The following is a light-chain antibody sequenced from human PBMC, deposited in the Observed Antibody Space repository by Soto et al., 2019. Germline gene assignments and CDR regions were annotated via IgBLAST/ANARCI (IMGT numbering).Light chain of an antibody. Sequence: EIVLTESAGTLSLSPGETATLSCRASQSVSSSYLAWYQQKPGQAPRLIIYGAYSRATGIPDRFSGSGSGTDFTLTISRLEPEDFAVYYCQQYGGSPLYTCGQGTKVDIK. V-gene: IGKV3-20*01. CDR1: QSVSSSY. CDR2: GAY. CDR3: QQYGGSPLYT. J-gene: IGKJ2*01.